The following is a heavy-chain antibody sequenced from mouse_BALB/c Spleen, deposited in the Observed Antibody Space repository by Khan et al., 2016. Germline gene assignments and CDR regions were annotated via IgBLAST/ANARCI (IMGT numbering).Heavy chain of an antibody. D-gene: IGHD2-14*01. CDR2: IWGGGNT. V-gene: IGHV2-6-5*01. CDR1: GFSLTDYG. Sequence: VQLQESGPGLVAPSQSLSITCTVSGFSLTDYGVHWIRQPPGKGLEWRGVIWGGGNTYYNSALKSRRSFSSDNSQSQVVVKMNGLQTDNTAMYHCAKEVQSRYFYALDYWGQGTPVTVSS. CDR3: AKEVQSRYFYALDY. J-gene: IGHJ4*01.